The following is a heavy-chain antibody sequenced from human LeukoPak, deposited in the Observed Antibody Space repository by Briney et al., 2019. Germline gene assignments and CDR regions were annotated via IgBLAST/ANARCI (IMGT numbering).Heavy chain of an antibody. V-gene: IGHV1-8*02. CDR1: GGTFSSYA. CDR3: ARDLSGYSDYYFDY. Sequence: GASVKVSCKASGGTFSSYAISWVRQAPGQGLEWLGWMNPSTGNTGFAQRFQGRVTMTKDTSISTAYMELSSLRSEDTAVYYCARDLSGYSDYYFDYWGQGTLVTVSS. CDR2: MNPSTGNT. D-gene: IGHD3-3*01. J-gene: IGHJ4*02.